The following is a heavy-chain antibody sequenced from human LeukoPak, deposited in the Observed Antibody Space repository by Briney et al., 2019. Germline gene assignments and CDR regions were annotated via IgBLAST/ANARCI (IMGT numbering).Heavy chain of an antibody. CDR1: GYTFTSYG. J-gene: IGHJ6*03. CDR2: ISPYNGNT. CDR3: ARDYAPYSSSYYYYYYMDV. V-gene: IGHV1-18*01. Sequence: ASVKVSCKASGYTFTSYGISWVRQAPGQGLEWMGWISPYNGNTNYAQNLQGRVTITTDTSTSTAYMELRSLRSDDTAVYYCARDYAPYSSSYYYYYYMDVWGKGTTVTVSS. D-gene: IGHD6-13*01.